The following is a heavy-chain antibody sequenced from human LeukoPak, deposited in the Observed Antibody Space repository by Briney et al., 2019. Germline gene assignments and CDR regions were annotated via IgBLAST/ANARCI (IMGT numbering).Heavy chain of an antibody. D-gene: IGHD2-15*01. CDR3: ARGSGIVVVVAEYYGMDV. Sequence: GGSLRLSCAASGFSFSSYAMSWVRQTPARGLEWVSSLKGTGEKYYADSVKGRFTISRDNAKNSLYLQMNSLRAEDTAVYYCARGSGIVVVVAEYYGMDVWGQGTTVTVSS. CDR1: GFSFSSYA. J-gene: IGHJ6*02. V-gene: IGHV3-21*01. CDR2: SLKGTGEK.